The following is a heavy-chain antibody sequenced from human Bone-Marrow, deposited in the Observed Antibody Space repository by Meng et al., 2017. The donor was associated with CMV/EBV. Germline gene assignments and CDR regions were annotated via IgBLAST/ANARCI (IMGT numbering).Heavy chain of an antibody. CDR2: IYSGCSST. D-gene: IGHD1-26*01. Sequence: GESLKISCAASGFTFSSYAMSWVRQAPGKGLEWVSVIYSGCSSTYYADSVKGRFTISRDNSKNTLYLQMDSLRAEDTAVYYCAKVLAWGYFDYWGQGTLVTVSS. CDR3: AKVLAWGYFDY. CDR1: GFTFSSYA. V-gene: IGHV3-23*03. J-gene: IGHJ4*02.